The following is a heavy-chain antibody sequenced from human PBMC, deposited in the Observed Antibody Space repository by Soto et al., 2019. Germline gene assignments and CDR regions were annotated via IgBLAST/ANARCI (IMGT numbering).Heavy chain of an antibody. Sequence: QVQLVQSGAEVKKPGASVKVSCKASGYTFTSYGISWVRQAPGQWLEWMGWISAYNGNTNYAQKLQGRVTMTTDTSTSTAYMELRSLRSDDTAVYYCARDPREYDMLTLQQRNWFDPWGQGTLVTVSS. CDR3: ARDPREYDMLTLQQRNWFDP. V-gene: IGHV1-18*01. D-gene: IGHD3-9*01. CDR2: ISAYNGNT. J-gene: IGHJ5*02. CDR1: GYTFTSYG.